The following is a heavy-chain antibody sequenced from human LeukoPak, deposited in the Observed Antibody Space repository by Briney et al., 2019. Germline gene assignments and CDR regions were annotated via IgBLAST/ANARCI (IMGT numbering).Heavy chain of an antibody. CDR2: ISSSRNYK. CDR1: GFTFSSYT. J-gene: IGHJ4*02. CDR3: ARADGDPNFDY. V-gene: IGHV3-21*01. D-gene: IGHD2-21*01. Sequence: GGSLRLSCAASGFTFSSYTMNWVRQAPGKGLEWVSSISSSRNYKYYADSVKGRFTISRDNAKNSLYLQMNSLRVEDTAVYYCARADGDPNFDYWGQGTLVTVSS.